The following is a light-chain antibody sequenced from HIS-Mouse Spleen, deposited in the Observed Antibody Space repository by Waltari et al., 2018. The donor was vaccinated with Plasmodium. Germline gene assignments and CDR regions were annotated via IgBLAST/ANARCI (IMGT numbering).Light chain of an antibody. V-gene: IGLV3-10*01. J-gene: IGLJ3*02. CDR2: EDS. CDR1: ALPKNY. CDR3: YSTDSSGNHRV. Sequence: SYELTQPPSVSVSPGQTARITCPGDALPKNYAYWYQQKSGQAPVLVIYEDSKRPSGIAERFSGSSSGTMATLTISGAQVEDEADYYWYSTDSSGNHRVFGGGTKLTVL.